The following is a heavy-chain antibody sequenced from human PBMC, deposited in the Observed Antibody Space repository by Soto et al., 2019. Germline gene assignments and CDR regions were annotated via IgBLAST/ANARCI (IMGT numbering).Heavy chain of an antibody. CDR3: ARSVTWDFDWFGPADMDV. J-gene: IGHJ6*03. CDR1: GFTFSDYY. D-gene: IGHD3-9*01. CDR2: ISSSGSTI. Sequence: GGSLRLSCAASGFTFSDYYMSWIRQAPGKGLEWVSYISSSGSTIYYADSVKGRFTISRDNAKNSLYLQMNSLRAEDTAVYYCARSVTWDFDWFGPADMDVWGKGTTVTVSS. V-gene: IGHV3-11*01.